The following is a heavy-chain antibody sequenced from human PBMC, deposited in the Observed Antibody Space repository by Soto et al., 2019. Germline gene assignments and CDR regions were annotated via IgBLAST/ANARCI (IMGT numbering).Heavy chain of an antibody. D-gene: IGHD6-13*01. Sequence: SETLSLTCAVSGGSISSGGYSWSWIRQPPGKGLEWIGYIYHSGGTYYNPSLKSRVTISVDRSKNQFSLKLSSVTAADTAVYYCARGADSSSNWFDPWGQGTLVTVSS. V-gene: IGHV4-30-2*01. CDR1: GGSISSGGYS. CDR3: ARGADSSSNWFDP. J-gene: IGHJ5*02. CDR2: IYHSGGT.